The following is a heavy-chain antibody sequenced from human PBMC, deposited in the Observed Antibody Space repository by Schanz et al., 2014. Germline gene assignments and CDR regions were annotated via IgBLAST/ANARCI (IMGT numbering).Heavy chain of an antibody. Sequence: EVQLVESGGNLVQPGGSLRLSCVASGFTFSSHSMNWVRQAPGQGLEWLSYISGSGNTIYYADSVKGRFTISRDNAKNSLSLQRDRLRDEDTAVYYCARRYSGRYCFDYWGQGTLVAVSS. CDR1: GFTFSSHS. V-gene: IGHV3-48*02. J-gene: IGHJ4*02. CDR3: ARRYSGRYCFDY. D-gene: IGHD1-26*01. CDR2: ISGSGNTI.